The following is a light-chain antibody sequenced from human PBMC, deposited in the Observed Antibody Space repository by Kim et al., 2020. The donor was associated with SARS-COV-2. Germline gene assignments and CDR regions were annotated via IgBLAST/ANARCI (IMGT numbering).Light chain of an antibody. CDR3: QQRRDWPIT. CDR2: DAS. J-gene: IGKJ5*01. Sequence: EIVLTQSPATLSLSPGERATLSCRASQTVYTYLAWYQQSPGQAPRLLIHDASYRAAGTPARFSGSGSGTDFTLTISSLEPEDFVVYYCQQRRDWPITFGQGTRLEIK. V-gene: IGKV3-11*01. CDR1: QTVYTY.